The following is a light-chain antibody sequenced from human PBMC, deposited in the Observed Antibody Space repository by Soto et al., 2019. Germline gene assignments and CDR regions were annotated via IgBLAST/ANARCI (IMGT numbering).Light chain of an antibody. CDR1: QSVLYSSNNKNY. V-gene: IGKV4-1*01. J-gene: IGKJ2*01. CDR2: WAS. Sequence: DIVMTQSPDSLAVSLGERATINCKSSQSVLYSSNNKNYLAWYQQKPGQPPKLLIYWASTRESGVPDRFSGSGSGKDFTLTISSLQSEEVAVYYCQQYYSTSYTFGQGTKLEIK. CDR3: QQYYSTSYT.